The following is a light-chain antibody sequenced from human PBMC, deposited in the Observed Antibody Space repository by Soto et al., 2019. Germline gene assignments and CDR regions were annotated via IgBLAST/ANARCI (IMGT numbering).Light chain of an antibody. CDR2: KAS. J-gene: IGKJ4*01. V-gene: IGKV1-5*03. Sequence: DIQMTQSPSTLSASVGDRVTITCRASQSISSWLAWYQQKPGKAPKLLIYKASSLESGVPSRFSGSGSGTEFTLTISSLQPDDFATYYCQQYNSFTLTFGGGTKVEIK. CDR1: QSISSW. CDR3: QQYNSFTLT.